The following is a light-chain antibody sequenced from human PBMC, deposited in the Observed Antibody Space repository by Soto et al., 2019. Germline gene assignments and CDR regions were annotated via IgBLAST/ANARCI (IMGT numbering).Light chain of an antibody. Sequence: IQLHQTRSTLCGSRGDSVTITCRASQTISSWLAWYQQKPGKAPKLLIYKASTLKSGVPSRFSGSGSGTEFTLTISGLPPDDFATYYCQHDKSYSEALGQGTKVDIK. V-gene: IGKV1-5*03. CDR2: KAS. CDR3: QHDKSYSEA. J-gene: IGKJ1*01. CDR1: QTISSW.